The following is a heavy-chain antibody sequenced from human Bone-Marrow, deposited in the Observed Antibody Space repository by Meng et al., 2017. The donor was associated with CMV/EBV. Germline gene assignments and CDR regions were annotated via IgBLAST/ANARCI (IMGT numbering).Heavy chain of an antibody. CDR1: GLTLSSYG. J-gene: IGHJ4*02. V-gene: IGHV3-30*02. Sequence: GESLKISCAASGLTLSSYGIHWVRQAPGKGLEWVAFIRYDGGKKEYVDSVKGRFTTSRDNSKNTVNLQMNSLRAEDTAVYYCTKDSGRGGHLWFRGVDYWGQGTLVTVSS. CDR3: TKDSGRGGHLWFRGVDY. CDR2: IRYDGGKK. D-gene: IGHD3-10*01.